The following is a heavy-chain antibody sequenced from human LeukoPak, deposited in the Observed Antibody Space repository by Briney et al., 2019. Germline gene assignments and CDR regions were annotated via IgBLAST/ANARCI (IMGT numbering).Heavy chain of an antibody. CDR2: ISGSGGST. J-gene: IGHJ4*02. CDR1: GFTFSSYA. D-gene: IGHD3-22*01. V-gene: IGHV3-23*01. Sequence: GGSLRLSCAASGFTFSSYAMSWVRQAPGKGLEWVSAISGSGGSTYYADSVKGRFTISRDNAKNSLYLQMNSLRDEDTAVYYCARVKSSHYYDSSGYYPDYWGQGTLVTVSS. CDR3: ARVKSSHYYDSSGYYPDY.